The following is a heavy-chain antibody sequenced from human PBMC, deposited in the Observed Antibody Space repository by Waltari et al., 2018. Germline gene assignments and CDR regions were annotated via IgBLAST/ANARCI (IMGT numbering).Heavy chain of an antibody. CDR2: INTKTGNP. Sequence: QVQLVQSGCELKEPGASVQVSCQTSGSTFSTNAMNWLRQAPGQGLQWMGWINTKTGNPTYAQGFTGRFVFSLDTSVGTAYLQINSLEAADTAVYYCAAGLDYLSSYFDPWGQGTLVTVSS. J-gene: IGHJ5*02. D-gene: IGHD4-17*01. V-gene: IGHV7-4-1*02. CDR3: AAGLDYLSSYFDP. CDR1: GSTFSTNA.